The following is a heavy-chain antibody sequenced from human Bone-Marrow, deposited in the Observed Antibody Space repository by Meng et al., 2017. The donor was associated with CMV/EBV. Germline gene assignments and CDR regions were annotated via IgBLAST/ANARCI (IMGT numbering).Heavy chain of an antibody. J-gene: IGHJ5*02. D-gene: IGHD1-20*01. CDR3: ARTGNWNYVNWFDP. CDR2: INPDTGGT. CDR1: GYTFTSYG. Sequence: ASVKVSCKASGYTFTSYGISWVRQAPGQGFEWMGWINPDTGGTKYAQNFQGRVTMTRATSIATAYMELTRLRSDDMAVYYCARTGNWNYVNWFDPWGQGTLVTVSS. V-gene: IGHV1-2*02.